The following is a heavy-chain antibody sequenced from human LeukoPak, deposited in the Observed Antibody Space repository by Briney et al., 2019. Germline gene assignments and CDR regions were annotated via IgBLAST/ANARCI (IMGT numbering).Heavy chain of an antibody. D-gene: IGHD3-10*01. CDR2: ISSSGSTI. V-gene: IGHV3-48*03. CDR1: GFTFSSYE. CDR3: ARATSRLPEYYGSGSRVFDP. J-gene: IGHJ5*02. Sequence: GGSLRLSCAASGFTFSSYEMNWVRQAPGKGLEWGSYISSSGSTIYYADSVKGRFTISRDNAKNSLYLQMNSLRAEDTAVYYCARATSRLPEYYGSGSRVFDPWGQGTLVTVSS.